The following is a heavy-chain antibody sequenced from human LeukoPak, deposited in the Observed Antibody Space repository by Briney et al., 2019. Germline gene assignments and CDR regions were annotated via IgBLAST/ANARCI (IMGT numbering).Heavy chain of an antibody. D-gene: IGHD3-22*01. Sequence: SETLSLTCAVYGGSFSGYYWSWIRQPPGKGLEWIGEINHSGSTNYNPSLKSRVTISVDTSKNQFSLKLSSVTAADTAVYCCASKVNDSSGYYFDYWGQGTLVTVSS. J-gene: IGHJ4*02. CDR1: GGSFSGYY. CDR3: ASKVNDSSGYYFDY. V-gene: IGHV4-34*01. CDR2: INHSGST.